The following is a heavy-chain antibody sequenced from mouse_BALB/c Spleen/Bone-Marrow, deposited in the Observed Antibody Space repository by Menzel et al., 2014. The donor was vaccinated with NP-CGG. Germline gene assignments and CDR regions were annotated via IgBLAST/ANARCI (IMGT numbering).Heavy chain of an antibody. CDR1: GFNIKDTY. D-gene: IGHD1-1*01. Sequence: VQLKESGAELVKPGASVKLSCTASGFNIKDTYMHWVKQRPEQGLEWIGRIDPANGNTKYDPKFQGKATITADTSSNTAYLQPSSLTSEDTAVYYCARYYYGSSYAMDYWGQGTSVTVSS. J-gene: IGHJ4*01. CDR2: IDPANGNT. CDR3: ARYYYGSSYAMDY. V-gene: IGHV14-3*02.